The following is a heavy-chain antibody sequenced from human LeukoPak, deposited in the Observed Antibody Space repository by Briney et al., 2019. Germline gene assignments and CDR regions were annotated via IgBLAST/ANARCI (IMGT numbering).Heavy chain of an antibody. D-gene: IGHD3-10*01. J-gene: IGHJ4*02. CDR1: GFTFSSYA. V-gene: IGHV3-23*01. CDR2: ISGSGGST. Sequence: GGSLRLSCAASGFTFSSYAMSWVRQAPGKGLEWVSAISGSGGSTYYADSVKGRSTISRDNSKNTLYLQMNSLRAEDTAVYYCATYYGSGSYFDYWGQGTLVTVSS. CDR3: ATYYGSGSYFDY.